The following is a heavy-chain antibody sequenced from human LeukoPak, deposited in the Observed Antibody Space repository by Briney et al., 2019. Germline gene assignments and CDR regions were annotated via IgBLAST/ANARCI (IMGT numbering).Heavy chain of an antibody. V-gene: IGHV3-64*01. J-gene: IGHJ4*02. D-gene: IGHD3-16*01. CDR2: ISNNGGST. CDR1: GFTFSSYA. Sequence: GGSLRLSCAASGFTFSSYAMHWVRQAPGKGLEYVSAISNNGGSTYYANSVKGRFTISRDNSKNTLYLQMGSLRAEDMAVYYCAVGFGTITFDYWGQGTLVTVSS. CDR3: AVGFGTITFDY.